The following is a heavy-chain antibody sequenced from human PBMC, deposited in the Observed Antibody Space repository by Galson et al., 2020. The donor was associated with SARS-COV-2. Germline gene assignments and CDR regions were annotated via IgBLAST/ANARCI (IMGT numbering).Heavy chain of an antibody. D-gene: IGHD3-22*01. V-gene: IGHV4-34*01. CDR1: GGSFSGYS. J-gene: IGHJ1*01. Sequence: SETLSLTCAVYGGSFSGYSWSWIRQPPGKGLEGIGEINDGGRTNYNPSLKSRVTISADTSKKQFSLKLSSVTAADTVVYHCARGLGSTISDYYLYVWGQGILVTVSS. CDR3: ARGLGSTISDYYLYV. CDR2: INDGGRT.